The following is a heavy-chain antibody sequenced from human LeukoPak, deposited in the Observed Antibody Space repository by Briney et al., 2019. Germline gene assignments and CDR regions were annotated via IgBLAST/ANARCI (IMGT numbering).Heavy chain of an antibody. Sequence: GGSLRLSCAASGFTFSSYWMHWVRQAPGKGLVWVSRINSDGSSTSYADSVKGRFTISRDNAKNTLYLQMKSLRAEDTAVYYCARGSGWFYFDYWGQGTLVTVSS. CDR2: INSDGSST. CDR1: GFTFSSYW. J-gene: IGHJ4*02. V-gene: IGHV3-74*01. CDR3: ARGSGWFYFDY. D-gene: IGHD6-19*01.